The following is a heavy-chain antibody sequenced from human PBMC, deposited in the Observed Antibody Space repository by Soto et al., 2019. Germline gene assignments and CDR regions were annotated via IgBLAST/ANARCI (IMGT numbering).Heavy chain of an antibody. CDR3: ARQGEVLDF. CDR2: IYPGDSNT. J-gene: IGHJ4*02. CDR1: GYSFTSYW. V-gene: IGHV5-51*01. Sequence: XDSLKLSWKCSGYSFTSYWIGLVRQMPGKGLEWMGIIYPGDSNTRYSPSFQGQVTFSAERSTSTAYLQWSSLKASDTAMYYCARQGEVLDFWGQGTLVTVSS.